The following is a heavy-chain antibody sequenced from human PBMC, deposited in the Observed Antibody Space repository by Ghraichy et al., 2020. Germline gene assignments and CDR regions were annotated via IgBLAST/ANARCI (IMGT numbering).Heavy chain of an antibody. V-gene: IGHV3-7*03. CDR1: GFTFSSYW. J-gene: IGHJ4*02. D-gene: IGHD3-10*01. CDR2: IKQDGSEK. CDR3: ARVGELWFGELLSLPFDY. Sequence: GGSLRLSCAASGFTFSSYWMSWVRQAPGKGLEWVANIKQDGSEKYYVDSVKGRFTISRDNAKNSLYLQMNSLRAEDTAVYYCARVGELWFGELLSLPFDYWGQGTLVTVSS.